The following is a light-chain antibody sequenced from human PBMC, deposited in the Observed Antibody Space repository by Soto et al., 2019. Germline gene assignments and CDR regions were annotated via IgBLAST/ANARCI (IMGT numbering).Light chain of an antibody. CDR1: SSDVDDYNY. Sequence: QSALTQPASVSGSPGQSITISCTGTSSDVDDYNYVSWYQQHPGKAPKLMLYEVNNRPSGVSNRFSGSKSGNTASLTISGLQAEDEADYYCSSYTSSNTWVFGGGTKVTVL. J-gene: IGLJ3*02. CDR2: EVN. CDR3: SSYTSSNTWV. V-gene: IGLV2-14*03.